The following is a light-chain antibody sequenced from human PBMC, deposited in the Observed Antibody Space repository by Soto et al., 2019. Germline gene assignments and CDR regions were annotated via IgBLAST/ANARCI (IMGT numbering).Light chain of an antibody. CDR2: EGS. J-gene: IGLJ2*01. V-gene: IGLV2-23*01. Sequence: QLVLTQPASVSGSPGQSITISCTGTSSDVGSYNLVSWYQQHPGKVPKLMIHEGSKRPSGVSNRFSGSKSGNTASLTISGLQAEDEADYYCCSYAGSSTLVFGGGTKLTVL. CDR3: CSYAGSSTLV. CDR1: SSDVGSYNL.